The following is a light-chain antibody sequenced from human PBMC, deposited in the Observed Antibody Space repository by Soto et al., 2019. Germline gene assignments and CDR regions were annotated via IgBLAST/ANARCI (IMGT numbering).Light chain of an antibody. J-gene: IGKJ2*01. Sequence: DIQMTQSPSTLSASVGDRVTITCWASQSISSWLAWYQQKPGKAPNLLIYKASSLESGVPSRFSGSGSGTEFALTITSLQPDDFATYYCQQYSTYPYTFGQGTKLEIK. CDR3: QQYSTYPYT. CDR2: KAS. CDR1: QSISSW. V-gene: IGKV1-5*03.